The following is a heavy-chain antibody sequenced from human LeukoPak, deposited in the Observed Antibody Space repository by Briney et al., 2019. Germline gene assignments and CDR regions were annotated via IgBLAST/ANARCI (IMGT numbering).Heavy chain of an antibody. CDR2: IYYSGST. J-gene: IGHJ4*02. V-gene: IGHV4-59*01. Sequence: SETLSLTCTVSGASTRSYYWSWIRQPPGKGLEWIGYIYYSGSTNYNPSLKSRVTMSVDTSKNQFSLKLTPVTAADTTVYYCAAHPYYYDSSGYSKDYWGQGTLVTVSS. D-gene: IGHD3-22*01. CDR1: GASTRSYY. CDR3: AAHPYYYDSSGYSKDY.